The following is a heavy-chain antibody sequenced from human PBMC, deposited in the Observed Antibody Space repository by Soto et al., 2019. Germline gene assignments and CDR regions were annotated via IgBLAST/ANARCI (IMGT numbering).Heavy chain of an antibody. D-gene: IGHD4-4*01. Sequence: VKVSSKASGGTFSSYSIIWVRHSPGQGLEWMGGIIPIFGTANYAQKFQGRVTITADESTSTAYMELSSLRSEDTAVYYCARALTVTTRGYYYYGMDVWGQGTTVTV. CDR2: IIPIFGTA. J-gene: IGHJ6*02. CDR3: ARALTVTTRGYYYYGMDV. V-gene: IGHV1-69*13. CDR1: GGTFSSYS.